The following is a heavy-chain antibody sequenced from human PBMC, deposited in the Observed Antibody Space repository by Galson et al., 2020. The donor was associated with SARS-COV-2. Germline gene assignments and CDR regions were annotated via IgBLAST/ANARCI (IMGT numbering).Heavy chain of an antibody. J-gene: IGHJ6*02. CDR1: GDSIRSSSYY. CDR3: ARRGGGYKYYYGMDV. Sequence: SETLSLTCTVSGDSIRSSSYYWDWIRQSPGKGLEWIGSIYYSGTTYYNPSLKSRVTISVDTSKNQFSLNLVSVTAADTAVFYCARRGGGYKYYYGMDVWGQGTTVTFSS. CDR2: IYYSGTT. D-gene: IGHD3-16*01. V-gene: IGHV4-39*01.